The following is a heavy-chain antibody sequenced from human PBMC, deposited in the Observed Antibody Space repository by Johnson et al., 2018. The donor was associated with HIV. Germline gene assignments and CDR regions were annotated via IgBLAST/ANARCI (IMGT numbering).Heavy chain of an antibody. J-gene: IGHJ3*02. D-gene: IGHD3-3*01. CDR2: ISYDGSNK. Sequence: QVQLVESGGGVVRPGGSLRLSCAASGFTFDDYGMSWVRQAPGKGLEWVAVISYDGSNKYYADSVKGRFTISRDNSKNTLYLQMNSLRAEDTAVYYFARVVMEDFWSGSFDALDMWGQGTMVTVSS. CDR1: GFTFDDYG. V-gene: IGHV3-30*03. CDR3: ARVVMEDFWSGSFDALDM.